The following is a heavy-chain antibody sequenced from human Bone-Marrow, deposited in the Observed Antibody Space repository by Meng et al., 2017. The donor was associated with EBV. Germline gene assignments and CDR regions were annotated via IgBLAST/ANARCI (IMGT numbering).Heavy chain of an antibody. D-gene: IGHD4-17*01. CDR2: IYYSGTN. V-gene: IGHV4-39*01. CDR3: ARHDRLGDYGVS. Sequence: EEAAPGLVKPAETLPHTCILPGGSISSSSYYCGWLRQPAGKGLEWIESIYYSGTNYYNPSLKSRVTISVDTSKNQFSLKLNSVTAADTAVYFGARHDRLGDYGVSWGQGTLVTVSS. J-gene: IGHJ5*02. CDR1: GGSISSSSYY.